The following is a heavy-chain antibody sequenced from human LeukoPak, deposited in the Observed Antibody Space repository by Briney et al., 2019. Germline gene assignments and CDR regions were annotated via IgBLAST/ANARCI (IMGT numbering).Heavy chain of an antibody. CDR3: VKSYGEYVFDH. Sequence: GGCLRLSCAASGFTFSSYDMSWVRQAPGKGLEWVSAISGSGGSTYYADSVKGRFTISRDNSKNTLYLQMNSLRAEDTAVYYCVKSYGEYVFDHWGQGTLVTVSS. CDR1: GFTFSSYD. CDR2: ISGSGGST. D-gene: IGHD4-17*01. V-gene: IGHV3-23*01. J-gene: IGHJ5*02.